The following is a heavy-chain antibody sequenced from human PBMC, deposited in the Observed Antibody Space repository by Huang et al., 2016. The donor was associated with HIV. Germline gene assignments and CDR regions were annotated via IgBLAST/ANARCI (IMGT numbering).Heavy chain of an antibody. CDR3: ARDIGSNWNGLNWFDS. V-gene: IGHV1-18*01. J-gene: IGHJ5*01. D-gene: IGHD1-1*01. Sequence: QVQLVQSGAEVKKPGASVKVSCKASGYSFTKYGISWVRQAPGHGLEGMGWITAYNGNTNFAQKVQGRVTMTTDTSKSTAYMELRGLGSDDTAVYYCARDIGSNWNGLNWFDSWGQGTLVTVSS. CDR2: ITAYNGNT. CDR1: GYSFTKYG.